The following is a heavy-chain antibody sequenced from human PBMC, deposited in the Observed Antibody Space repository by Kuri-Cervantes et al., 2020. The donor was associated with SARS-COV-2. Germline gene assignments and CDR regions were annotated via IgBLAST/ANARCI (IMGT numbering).Heavy chain of an antibody. D-gene: IGHD4-17*01. CDR2: IRYDGSNK. V-gene: IGHV3-30*02. J-gene: IGHJ6*03. CDR3: AKDSLRRPFYYYYYYMDV. Sequence: GESLKISCAASGLTFSSYGMHWVRQAPGKGLEWVAFIRYDGSNKYYADSVKGRFTVSRDNSKNTLYLQMNSLRAEDTAVYYCAKDSLRRPFYYYYYYMDVWGKGTTVTVSS. CDR1: GLTFSSYG.